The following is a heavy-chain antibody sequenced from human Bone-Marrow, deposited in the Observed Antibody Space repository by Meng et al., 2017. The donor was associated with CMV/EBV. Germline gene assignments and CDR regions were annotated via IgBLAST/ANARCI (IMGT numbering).Heavy chain of an antibody. CDR3: TRGARSLGPR. CDR1: GFTFNTYT. J-gene: IGHJ4*02. CDR2: ISSSSNYI. V-gene: IGHV3-21*03. Sequence: GESLKISCAPSGFTFNTYTIHWVRQAPGKGLEWVSSISSSSNYIYYADSVKGRFTISRDNAKNSLYLQVNSLKTEDTAVYYCTRGARSLGPRWGQGTLVTVSS. D-gene: IGHD6-6*01.